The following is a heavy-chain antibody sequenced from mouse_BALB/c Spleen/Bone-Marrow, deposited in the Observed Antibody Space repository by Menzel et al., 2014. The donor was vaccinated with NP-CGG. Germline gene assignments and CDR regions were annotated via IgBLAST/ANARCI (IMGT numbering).Heavy chain of an antibody. V-gene: IGHV3-8*02. CDR3: ATYDGYCFDY. J-gene: IGHJ2*01. CDR1: GDSITSGY. CDR2: ISYSGNT. Sequence: VQLQQSGPSLVKPSQTLSLTCSVTGDSITSGYWNWIRKFPGNKLEYMGYISYSGNTYYNPSLKGRISITRDTSKNQYYPQWNSVTTEDTASYYCATYDGYCFDYWGQTTTLTVSS. D-gene: IGHD2-3*01.